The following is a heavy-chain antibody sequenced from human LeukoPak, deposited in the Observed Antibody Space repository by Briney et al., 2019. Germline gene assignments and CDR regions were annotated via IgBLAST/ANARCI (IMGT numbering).Heavy chain of an antibody. CDR2: IRGTGTTT. V-gene: IGHV3-23*01. CDR1: GFSFSNYW. CDR3: AKVSWLGTLPSYHFDS. Sequence: GGSLRLSCAASGFSFSNYWMSWVRQAPGKGLEWVSAIRGTGTTTFYAASVKGRFTISRDNSKNTADLQMNSLRAEDTAVYYCAKVSWLGTLPSYHFDSWGQGTQVTVSS. D-gene: IGHD6-19*01. J-gene: IGHJ4*02.